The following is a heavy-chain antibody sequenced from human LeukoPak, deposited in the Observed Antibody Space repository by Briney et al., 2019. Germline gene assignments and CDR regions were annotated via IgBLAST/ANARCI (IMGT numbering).Heavy chain of an antibody. CDR2: IKQDGSEK. V-gene: IGHV3-7*04. CDR1: GFTFSSYW. Sequence: PGGSLRLSCAASGFTFSSYWMSWVRQAPGKGLEWVANIKQDGSEKYYVDSVKGRFTISRDNAKNSLYLQMNSLRAEDTAVYYCARGVLRYFDWLPDLGGGMDVWGQGTTVSVSS. CDR3: ARGVLRYFDWLPDLGGGMDV. J-gene: IGHJ6*02. D-gene: IGHD3-9*01.